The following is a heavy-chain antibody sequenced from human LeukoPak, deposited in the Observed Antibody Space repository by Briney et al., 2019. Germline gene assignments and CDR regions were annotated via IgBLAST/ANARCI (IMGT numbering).Heavy chain of an antibody. CDR1: GASVTSGGFY. Sequence: SETLSLTCSVSGASVTSGGFYWGWLRQPPGKGLEWMATVYYTGSSYYNPSLKSRVTISIDTSKNQFSLNLRSVIAADTALYYCARHSGSGSLSRPFDPWGQGTLVTVSS. CDR3: ARHSGSGSLSRPFDP. CDR2: VYYTGSS. V-gene: IGHV4-39*01. J-gene: IGHJ5*02. D-gene: IGHD3-10*01.